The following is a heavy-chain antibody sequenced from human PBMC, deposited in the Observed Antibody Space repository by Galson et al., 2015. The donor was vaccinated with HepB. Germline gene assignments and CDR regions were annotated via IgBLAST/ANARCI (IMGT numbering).Heavy chain of an antibody. J-gene: IGHJ4*02. Sequence: LSLTCTVSGGSISHYYWSWILQLPGPGLGGVGYIYYSGSTNYNPSLKSRVTISVDTSKNQFPLKLSSVTAADTAVYYCARGKPDYGGAYYWGQGTLVTVSS. D-gene: IGHD4-23*01. CDR3: ARGKPDYGGAYY. CDR2: IYYSGST. CDR1: GGSISHYY. V-gene: IGHV4-59*01.